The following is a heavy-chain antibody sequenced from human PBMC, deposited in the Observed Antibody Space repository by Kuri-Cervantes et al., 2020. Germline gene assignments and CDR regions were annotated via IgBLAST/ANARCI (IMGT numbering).Heavy chain of an antibody. Sequence: LRLSCAVSGYSISSSNWWGWIRQPPGKGLEWIGYIYYSGSTYYNPSLKSRVTMSVDTSKNQFSLKLSSVTAADTAVYYCASSGSSTFDYWGQGTLVTVSS. D-gene: IGHD3-10*01. J-gene: IGHJ4*02. CDR3: ASSGSSTFDY. V-gene: IGHV4-28*01. CDR2: IYYSGST. CDR1: GYSISSSNW.